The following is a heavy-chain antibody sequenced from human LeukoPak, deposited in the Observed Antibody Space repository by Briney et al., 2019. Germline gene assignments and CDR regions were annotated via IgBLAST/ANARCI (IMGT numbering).Heavy chain of an antibody. CDR3: ARGHSAYLDAFDI. CDR1: GYSFTSYW. D-gene: IGHD5-12*01. V-gene: IGHV5-51*01. J-gene: IGHJ3*02. Sequence: RGESLKISCKGSGYSFTSYWIGWVRQMPGKGLEWMGIIYPGDSDTRYSPSFQGQVTISADKSISTAYLQWSSLKASDTAMYYCARGHSAYLDAFDIWGQGTMVTVSS. CDR2: IYPGDSDT.